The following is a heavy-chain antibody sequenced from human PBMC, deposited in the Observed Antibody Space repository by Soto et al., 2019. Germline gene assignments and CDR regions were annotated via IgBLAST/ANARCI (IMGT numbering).Heavy chain of an antibody. V-gene: IGHV1-69*01. CDR1: GVSFNNNG. J-gene: IGHJ6*02. CDR2: VSPPFRTS. D-gene: IGHD3-10*01. Sequence: QVQLVQSGAEVKKPGSSVKVSCKTSGVSFNNNGIGWVRQAPGHGREWMGGVSPPFRTSNYARKFQGRIPITADASTGTVNMELSSLTSEDTAQYYCARVLYYGSGSYSPYGMDVWGQGTKVTVSS. CDR3: ARVLYYGSGSYSPYGMDV.